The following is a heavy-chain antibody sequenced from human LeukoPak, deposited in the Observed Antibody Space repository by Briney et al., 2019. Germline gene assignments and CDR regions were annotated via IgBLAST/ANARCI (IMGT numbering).Heavy chain of an antibody. Sequence: GGSLRLSCAASGFTFNTYGMNWVRQAPGKGLEWVSHISTSSSSIYYADSVKGRFTISRDDSRKSLYLQMNSLRPEDTAVYYCAGEGPQWLDAYWGQGTLVPVSS. CDR2: ISTSSSSI. J-gene: IGHJ4*02. D-gene: IGHD6-19*01. CDR3: AGEGPQWLDAY. CDR1: GFTFNTYG. V-gene: IGHV3-48*04.